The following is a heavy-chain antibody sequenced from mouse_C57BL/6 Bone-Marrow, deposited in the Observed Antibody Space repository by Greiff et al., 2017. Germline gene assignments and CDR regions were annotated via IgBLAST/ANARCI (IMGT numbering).Heavy chain of an antibody. J-gene: IGHJ3*01. CDR1: GYTFTDYC. V-gene: IGHV1-77*01. Sequence: QVLLMQSGAELVKPGASVKISCTASGYTFTDYCISWVSQTPDQGLEWVGTIGPGSGCTYYTEKVKGKFTLTADKSSSTAYMQLSSLTSEDSAVYFCARGIYGSGDYWGQGTLVTVSA. D-gene: IGHD1-1*01. CDR2: IGPGSGCT. CDR3: ARGIYGSGDY.